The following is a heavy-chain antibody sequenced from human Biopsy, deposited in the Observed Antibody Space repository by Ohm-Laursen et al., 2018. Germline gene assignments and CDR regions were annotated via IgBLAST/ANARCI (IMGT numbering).Heavy chain of an antibody. J-gene: IGHJ4*02. CDR3: AAYINVRNVNY. CDR1: GYTLTALS. D-gene: IGHD1-1*01. V-gene: IGHV1-24*01. Sequence: GASVKVSCKVSGYTLTALSMNWVRQAPGRGLEWMGGFVPENGKTIYAQKFQGRITMTEDTSTDTAYMELSSLRSEDSAVYYYAAYINVRNVNYWGQGTQVTVSS. CDR2: FVPENGKT.